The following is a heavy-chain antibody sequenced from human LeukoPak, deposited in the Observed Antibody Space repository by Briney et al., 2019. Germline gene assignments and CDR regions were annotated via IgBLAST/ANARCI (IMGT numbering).Heavy chain of an antibody. V-gene: IGHV4-39*01. D-gene: IGHD3-10*01. CDR2: IYYRGNT. CDR3: TRPPEGVPADY. CDR1: GGSISSSNYH. J-gene: IGHJ4*02. Sequence: SETLSLTCTVSGGSISSSNYHWGWIRQPPGKGLEWIASIYYRGNTYYNPSLKSRVTISVDMSKNQFSLRLNSVTAADTSVYYCTRPPEGVPADYWGPGTLVTVSS.